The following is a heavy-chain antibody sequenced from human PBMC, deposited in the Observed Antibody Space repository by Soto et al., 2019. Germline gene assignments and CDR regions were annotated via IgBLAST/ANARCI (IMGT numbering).Heavy chain of an antibody. CDR2: INPNGGGI. D-gene: IGHD4-17*01. J-gene: IGHJ4*02. Sequence: ASGKVSCKASGYTFTDSYLHWVRQAPGQGLEWMGWINPNGGGINYAQEFQGRVTMTRDTSISTAYMELSRLTSDDTAVYYCASCTVSTDYWGQGTLVTVSS. CDR3: ASCTVSTDY. V-gene: IGHV1-2*02. CDR1: GYTFTDSY.